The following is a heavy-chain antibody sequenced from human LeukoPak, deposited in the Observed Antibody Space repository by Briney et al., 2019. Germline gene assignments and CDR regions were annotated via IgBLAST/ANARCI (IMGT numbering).Heavy chain of an antibody. CDR3: ARENSSGAGWFDP. Sequence: ASVKVSCKASGYTFTGYYMHWVRQAPGQGLEWMGWINPNSGGTNYAQKFQGWVTMTRDTSISTAYMELSRLRSDDTAVYYCARENSSGAGWFDPWGQGTLVTVSS. CDR1: GYTFTGYY. J-gene: IGHJ5*02. V-gene: IGHV1-2*04. CDR2: INPNSGGT. D-gene: IGHD6-19*01.